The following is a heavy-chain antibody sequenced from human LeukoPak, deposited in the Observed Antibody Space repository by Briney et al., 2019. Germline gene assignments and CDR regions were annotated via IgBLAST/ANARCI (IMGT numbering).Heavy chain of an antibody. CDR2: INPNSGGT. Sequence: ASVKVSCKASGYTFTGYYMHWVRQAPGQGLEWMGWINPNSGGTNYAQKFQGRVTMTRDTSISTAYMELSRLRSDDTAVYYCASASWDYVWGSCRSKDDYWGQGTLVTVSS. D-gene: IGHD3-16*01. J-gene: IGHJ4*02. CDR1: GYTFTGYY. CDR3: ASASWDYVWGSCRSKDDY. V-gene: IGHV1-2*02.